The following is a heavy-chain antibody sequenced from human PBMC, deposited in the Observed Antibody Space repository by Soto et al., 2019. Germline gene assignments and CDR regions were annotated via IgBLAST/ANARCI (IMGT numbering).Heavy chain of an antibody. V-gene: IGHV4-59*13. CDR1: AGSISGYY. Sequence: QVQLQESGPGLVKPSETLSLTCTVSAGSISGYYWSWVRQPPGKGLEWIGDIYYSGTTSYNPSLKSRVTIPVATSKNQFFLNLTSVTAADTAVYYCAREYRGNVGHLDSWGQGTLVTVSS. D-gene: IGHD2-15*01. J-gene: IGHJ4*02. CDR2: IYYSGTT. CDR3: AREYRGNVGHLDS.